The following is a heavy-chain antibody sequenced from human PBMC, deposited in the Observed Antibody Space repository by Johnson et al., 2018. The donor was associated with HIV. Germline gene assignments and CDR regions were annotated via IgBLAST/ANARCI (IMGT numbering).Heavy chain of an antibody. J-gene: IGHJ3*02. CDR2: IYSGGST. V-gene: IGHV3-66*01. D-gene: IGHD3-22*01. CDR3: AKDQHYYDSRNGGAFDI. CDR1: GFTVSSNY. Sequence: EKLVESGGGLVQPGGSLRLSCAASGFTVSSNYMSWVRQAPGKGLEWVSVIYSGGSTYYADSVKGRFTISRDNSKNTLYLQMNSLRAEDTAVYYCAKDQHYYDSRNGGAFDIWGQGEMVNVSS.